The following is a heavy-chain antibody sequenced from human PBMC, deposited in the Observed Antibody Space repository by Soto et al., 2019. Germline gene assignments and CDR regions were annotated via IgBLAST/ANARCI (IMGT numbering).Heavy chain of an antibody. D-gene: IGHD1-7*01. J-gene: IGHJ4*02. Sequence: QVQLVQSGAEVKKPGASVRISCKASGYSLPTHTIHWVRQAPGHRLEWMGWINAANGHTKYSQNFQNRVTISSDTSASTVYMKLNGLTSDDTAIYYCERANGNFGWGQNDYWGQGTLVTVSS. CDR1: GYSLPTHT. V-gene: IGHV1-3*01. CDR2: INAANGHT. CDR3: ERANGNFGWGQNDY.